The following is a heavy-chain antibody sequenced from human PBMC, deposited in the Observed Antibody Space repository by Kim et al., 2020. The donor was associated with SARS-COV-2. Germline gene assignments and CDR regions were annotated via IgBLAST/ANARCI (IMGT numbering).Heavy chain of an antibody. CDR1: GYTFTSYG. V-gene: IGHV1-18*01. J-gene: IGHJ4*02. CDR2: ISAYNGNT. Sequence: ASVKVSCKASGYTFTSYGISWVRQAPGQGLEWMGWISAYNGNTNYAQKLQGRVTMTTDTSTSTAYMELRSLRSDDTAVYYCARSTLSSIAALVGIGYFDYWGQGTLVTVSS. D-gene: IGHD6-6*01. CDR3: ARSTLSSIAALVGIGYFDY.